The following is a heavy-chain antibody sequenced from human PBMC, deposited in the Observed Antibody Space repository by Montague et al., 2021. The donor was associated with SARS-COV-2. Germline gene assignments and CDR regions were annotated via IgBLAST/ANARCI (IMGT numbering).Heavy chain of an antibody. Sequence: SETLSLTCTVSGGSISSFYWSWFRQPPGKGLVWIGYISDSGSTNYNPSPPSRVTMSVATSKNQFSLQVNSVTAADKAVYYCARHYIATLPSGYWGQGTLVTVSS. J-gene: IGHJ4*02. V-gene: IGHV4-59*08. CDR3: ARHYIATLPSGY. CDR2: ISDSGST. CDR1: GGSISSFY. D-gene: IGHD2-21*01.